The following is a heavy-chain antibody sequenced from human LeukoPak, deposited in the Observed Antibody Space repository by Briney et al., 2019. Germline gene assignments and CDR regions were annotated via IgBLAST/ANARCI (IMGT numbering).Heavy chain of an antibody. CDR3: ARDSMVRGVIITRFFDY. D-gene: IGHD3-10*01. CDR1: GFTFSSYA. CDR2: ISGSGGTT. Sequence: GGSLRLSCAASGFTFSSYAMSWVRQAPGKGLEWISVISGSGGTTYYADSVKGRFTISRHNSKNTLYLQMNSLRAEDTAVYYCARDSMVRGVIITRFFDYWGQGTLVTVSS. J-gene: IGHJ4*02. V-gene: IGHV3-23*01.